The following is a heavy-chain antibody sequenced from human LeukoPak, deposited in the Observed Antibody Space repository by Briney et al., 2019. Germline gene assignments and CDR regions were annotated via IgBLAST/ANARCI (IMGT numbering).Heavy chain of an antibody. D-gene: IGHD6-13*01. CDR2: IYDSGST. J-gene: IGHJ3*02. Sequence: PSETLSLTCTVSGGSTSSFYWSWIRQPPGKGLEWIGYIYDSGSTNYNPFLKSRVTISADTSKNQFSLRLSSVTDADTAVYYCARDDGYSSSWYAFDIWGQGTLVTVSS. CDR3: ARDDGYSSSWYAFDI. V-gene: IGHV4-59*12. CDR1: GGSTSSFY.